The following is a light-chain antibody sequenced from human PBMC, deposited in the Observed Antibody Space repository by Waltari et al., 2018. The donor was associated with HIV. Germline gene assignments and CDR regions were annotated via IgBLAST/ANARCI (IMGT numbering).Light chain of an antibody. V-gene: IGLV2-14*01. CDR3: ASFSSTFTYV. J-gene: IGLJ1*01. CDR2: EDT. CDR1: SDDVGGYSY. Sequence: QSALPQPASVSASPGPSITISCTGSSDDVGGYSYVSWYQQFPGKAPKLLLSEDTDRASEISLRFSGSKSANTASLTISGLRPEDEADYFCASFSSTFTYVFGTGTKVTVL.